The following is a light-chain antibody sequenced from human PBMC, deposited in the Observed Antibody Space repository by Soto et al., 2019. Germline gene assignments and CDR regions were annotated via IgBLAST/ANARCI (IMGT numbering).Light chain of an antibody. V-gene: IGKV1-5*01. J-gene: IGKJ1*01. CDR2: DAS. CDR3: QQYNAN. Sequence: DIQMTQSPSTLSASVGDRVTITCRASQRISSWLAWYQSKPGKAPKLLIYDASTLKSWVPSRFSGSGSGTEFTLTISSLHPDDFSTYYCQQYNANFGQGTKVEIK. CDR1: QRISSW.